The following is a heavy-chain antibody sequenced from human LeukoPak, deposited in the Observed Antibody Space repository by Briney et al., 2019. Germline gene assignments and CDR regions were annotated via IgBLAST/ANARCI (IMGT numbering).Heavy chain of an antibody. CDR1: GFTFSSYG. Sequence: PGGSLRLSCAASGFTFSSYGMHWVRQAPGKGLEWVAFIRYDGSNKYYADSVKGRFTISRDNAKNTLYLQMNSLRAEDTAVYYCARIRIAAAANWGQGTLVTVSS. CDR3: ARIRIAAAAN. J-gene: IGHJ4*02. V-gene: IGHV3-30*02. D-gene: IGHD6-13*01. CDR2: IRYDGSNK.